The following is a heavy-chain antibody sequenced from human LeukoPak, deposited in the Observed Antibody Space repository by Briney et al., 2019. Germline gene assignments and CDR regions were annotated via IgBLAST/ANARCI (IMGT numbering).Heavy chain of an antibody. CDR1: GFTFSSSA. CDR3: ATTLHSGYYDLY. D-gene: IGHD3-22*01. CDR2: IGGSGAGT. V-gene: IGHV3-23*01. J-gene: IGHJ4*02. Sequence: GGSLRLSCAASGFTFSSSAMSWVRQAPGKGLEWVSGIGGSGAGTYYAVSVKGRFTISRDNSKNTLYLQMNSLRAEDTAVYYCATTLHSGYYDLYWGQGTLVTVSS.